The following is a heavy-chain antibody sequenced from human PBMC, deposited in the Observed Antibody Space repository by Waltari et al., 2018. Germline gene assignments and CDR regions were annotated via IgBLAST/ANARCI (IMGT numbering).Heavy chain of an antibody. D-gene: IGHD3-3*01. CDR3: ARDRIYDFWSGLNWFDP. Sequence: QVQLQESGPGLVKPSQTLSLTCTVSGGSISSGGYYWSWIRQHPGKGLEWIGYIHYSGSTYYNPSLKSRVTISVDTSKNQFSLKLSSVTAADTAVYYCARDRIYDFWSGLNWFDPWGQGTLVTVSS. J-gene: IGHJ5*02. V-gene: IGHV4-31*03. CDR1: GGSISSGGYY. CDR2: IHYSGST.